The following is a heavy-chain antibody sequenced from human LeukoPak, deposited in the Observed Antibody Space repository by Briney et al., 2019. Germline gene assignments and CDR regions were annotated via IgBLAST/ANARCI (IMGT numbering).Heavy chain of an antibody. D-gene: IGHD3-22*01. V-gene: IGHV4-59*01. Sequence: SETLSLTCTVSGGSISSDHWSWIRQPPGKGLEWIGYIYYSGSTNYNPSLKSRVTISVDTSKNQFSLKLSSVTAADTAVYYCARGKRGGYYYYFDYWGQGTLVTVSS. J-gene: IGHJ4*02. CDR3: ARGKRGGYYYYFDY. CDR1: GGSISSDH. CDR2: IYYSGST.